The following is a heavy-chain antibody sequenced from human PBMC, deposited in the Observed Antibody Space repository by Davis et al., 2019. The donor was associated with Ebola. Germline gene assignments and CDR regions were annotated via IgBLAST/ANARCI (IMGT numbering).Heavy chain of an antibody. CDR2: ISSSSSYT. J-gene: IGHJ4*02. CDR1: GFTFSDYY. CDR3: ARVRDGVNY. V-gene: IGHV3-11*05. D-gene: IGHD2-21*01. Sequence: GESLKISCAASGFTFSDYYMSWIRQAPGKGLEWVSYISSSSSYTNYADSVKGRFTISRDNAKNSLYLQMNSLRAEDTAVYYCARVRDGVNYWGQGTLVTVSS.